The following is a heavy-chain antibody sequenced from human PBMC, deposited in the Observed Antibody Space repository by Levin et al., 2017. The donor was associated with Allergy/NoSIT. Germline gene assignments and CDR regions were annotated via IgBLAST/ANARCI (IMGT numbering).Heavy chain of an antibody. D-gene: IGHD3-10*01. CDR3: AREGRTMVRSNFDY. V-gene: IGHV3-11*05. Sequence: GGSLRLSCAASGFTFSDYYMSWIRQAPGKGLEWVSYISSSSSYTNYADSVKGRFTISRDNAKNSLYLQMNSLRAEDTAVYYCAREGRTMVRSNFDYWGQGTLVTVSS. J-gene: IGHJ4*02. CDR2: ISSSSSYT. CDR1: GFTFSDYY.